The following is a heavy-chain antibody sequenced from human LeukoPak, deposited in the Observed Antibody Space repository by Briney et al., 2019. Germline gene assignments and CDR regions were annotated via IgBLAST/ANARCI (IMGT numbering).Heavy chain of an antibody. J-gene: IGHJ6*03. D-gene: IGHD1-7*01. V-gene: IGHV3-23*01. CDR3: AKHPVELRYYYMDV. CDR1: GFTFSSYA. Sequence: TGGSLRLSCAASGFTFSSYAMSWVRQAPGKGLEWVSAISGSGGSTYYEDSVKGRFTSSRDNSKNTLYLQMNSLRAEDTAVYYCAKHPVELRYYYMDVWGKGTTVTVSS. CDR2: ISGSGGST.